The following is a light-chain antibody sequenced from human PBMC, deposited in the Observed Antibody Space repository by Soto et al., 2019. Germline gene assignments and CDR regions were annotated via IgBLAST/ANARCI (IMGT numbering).Light chain of an antibody. J-gene: IGKJ1*01. Sequence: DIQMTQSPSSLSASVGDRVTITCRASQDVGIYLGWYQQKPGKAPKLLIYDASSLESGVPSRFSGSGSGTEFTLTISSLQPDDFATYYCQQYNSYSQTFGQGTKVDIK. V-gene: IGKV1-5*01. CDR2: DAS. CDR1: QDVGIY. CDR3: QQYNSYSQT.